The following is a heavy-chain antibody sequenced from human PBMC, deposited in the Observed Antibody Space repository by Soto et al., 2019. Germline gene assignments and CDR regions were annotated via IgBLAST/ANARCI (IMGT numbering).Heavy chain of an antibody. CDR1: GFTFTTYA. D-gene: IGHD2-8*01. V-gene: IGHV3-23*01. CDR2: VSGTGDRT. Sequence: EVQVLESGGGLVQPGGSLRLSCAASGFTFTTYAISWVRQTPEKGLAWVAAVSGTGDRTYYADSVRGRLTFSRDNSKSTVNLQMNCLRAEDTAVYYCARDADRDCTIGACPESVYCGQGTLVTVSS. J-gene: IGHJ4*02. CDR3: ARDADRDCTIGACPESVY.